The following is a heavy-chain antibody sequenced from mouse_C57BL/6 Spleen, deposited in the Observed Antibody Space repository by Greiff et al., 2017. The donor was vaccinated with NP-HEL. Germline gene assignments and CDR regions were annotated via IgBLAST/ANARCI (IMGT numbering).Heavy chain of an antibody. D-gene: IGHD2-1*01. CDR3: ARDRRNGNGYFDY. J-gene: IGHJ2*01. V-gene: IGHV5-16*01. CDR1: GFTFSDYY. Sequence: EVQRVESEGGLVQPGSSMKLSCTASGFTFSDYYMAWVRQVPEKGLEWVANINYDGSSTYYLDSLKSRFIISRDNAKNILYLQMSSLKSEDTATYYCARDRRNGNGYFDYWGQGTTLTVSS. CDR2: INYDGSST.